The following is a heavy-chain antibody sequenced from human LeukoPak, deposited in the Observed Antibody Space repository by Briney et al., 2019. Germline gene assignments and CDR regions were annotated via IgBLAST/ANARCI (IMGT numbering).Heavy chain of an antibody. Sequence: ASVKVSCKASGYTFSNYSFSWVRQAPGQGLEWMGWISAYNGNTNYAQKLQGRVTMTRDTSTSTAYLELRSLRSDDTAVYYCARVLTGYYRADYWCQGTLVTVSS. CDR3: ARVLTGYYRADY. CDR1: GYTFSNYS. D-gene: IGHD3-9*01. J-gene: IGHJ4*02. CDR2: ISAYNGNT. V-gene: IGHV1-18*01.